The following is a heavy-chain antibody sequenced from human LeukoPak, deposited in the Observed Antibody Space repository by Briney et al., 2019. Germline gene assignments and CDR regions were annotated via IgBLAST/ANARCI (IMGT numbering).Heavy chain of an antibody. D-gene: IGHD6-13*01. Sequence: ASVRVSCKVSGYTLIELSMHWVRQAPGKGLEWMGWISAYNGNTNYAQKLQGRVTMTTDTSTSTAYMELRSLRSDDTAVYYCARGAPYSGAGTPQNAFDIWGQGTMVTVSS. CDR2: ISAYNGNT. J-gene: IGHJ3*02. CDR1: GYTLIELS. CDR3: ARGAPYSGAGTPQNAFDI. V-gene: IGHV1-18*01.